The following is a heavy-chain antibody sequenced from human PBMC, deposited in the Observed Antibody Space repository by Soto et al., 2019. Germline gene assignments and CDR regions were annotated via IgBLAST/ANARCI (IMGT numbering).Heavy chain of an antibody. J-gene: IGHJ5*02. Sequence: GGSLRLSCAASGFTFGTTDMSWVRQAPGEGLEWVSTIDGSGGITYYADSVKGRFTISRDNSRNTVYLQMNSLRGDDTAQYYCVKNSGWFNTWGQGALVTVSS. CDR3: VKNSGWFNT. CDR2: IDGSGGIT. V-gene: IGHV3-23*01. CDR1: GFTFGTTD. D-gene: IGHD3-10*01.